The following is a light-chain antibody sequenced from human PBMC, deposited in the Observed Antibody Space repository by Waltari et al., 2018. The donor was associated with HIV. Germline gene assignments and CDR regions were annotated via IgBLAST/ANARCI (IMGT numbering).Light chain of an antibody. Sequence: EIVLTQSPATLSVSPGGRATLSCRASQSVSRNLAWYQQRPGQAPRLLIYGASARATGIPARFSGSGSGTEFTLTISSLQSEDFAVYYCQQYTNWYTFGQGTKLEIK. CDR3: QQYTNWYT. J-gene: IGKJ2*01. V-gene: IGKV3-15*01. CDR1: QSVSRN. CDR2: GAS.